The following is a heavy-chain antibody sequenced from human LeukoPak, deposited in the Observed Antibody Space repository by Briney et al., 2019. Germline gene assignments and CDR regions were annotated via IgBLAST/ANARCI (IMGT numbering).Heavy chain of an antibody. CDR3: ARGPAVAGTLYYYGMDV. J-gene: IGHJ6*02. V-gene: IGHV1-2*02. Sequence: ASVKVSCKASGYTFTGYCMHWVRQAPGQGLEWMGWINPNSGGTNYAQKFQGRVTMTRDTSISTAYMELSRLRSDDTAVYYCARGPAVAGTLYYYGMDVWGQGTTVTVSS. D-gene: IGHD6-19*01. CDR1: GYTFTGYC. CDR2: INPNSGGT.